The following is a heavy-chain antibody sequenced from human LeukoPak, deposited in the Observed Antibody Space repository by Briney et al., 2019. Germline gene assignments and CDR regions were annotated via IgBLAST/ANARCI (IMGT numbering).Heavy chain of an antibody. CDR3: ARIGYSSSSFDY. CDR2: MKEDGSVE. CDR1: GFTFNNYW. J-gene: IGHJ4*02. D-gene: IGHD6-6*01. Sequence: GGSLRLSCAASGFTFNNYWMTWVRQAPGKGLEWLANMKEDGSVEYYVDSVKGRFTISRDNTKNSLFLQMNSLRAEDTAVYYCARIGYSSSSFDYWGQGTLVTVSS. V-gene: IGHV3-7*01.